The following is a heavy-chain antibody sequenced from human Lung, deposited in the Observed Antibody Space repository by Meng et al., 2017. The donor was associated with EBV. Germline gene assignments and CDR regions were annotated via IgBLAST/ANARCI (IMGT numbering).Heavy chain of an antibody. D-gene: IGHD5-18*01. J-gene: IGHJ5*02. CDR1: GGAIGRGSYW. V-gene: IGHV4-31*03. CDR3: ARERDTRWFDP. CDR2: IYYSGDT. Sequence: QLSLQEPDPGLAQHSQTLRPMCTVCGGAIGRGSYWWSWFRHHPGKGLEWIGYIYYSGDTDYNPSLKCRVTLSIDTSNTQFSLKLSSVTAAATAVYYWARERDTRWFDPWGRGTLVTVSS.